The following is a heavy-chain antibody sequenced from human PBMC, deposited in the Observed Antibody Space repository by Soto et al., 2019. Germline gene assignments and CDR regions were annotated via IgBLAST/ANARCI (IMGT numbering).Heavy chain of an antibody. CDR2: IYHSGTT. J-gene: IGHJ5*02. CDR1: GGSLSSFY. Sequence: PSETLSLTCTVSGGSLSSFYWGWIRRRPGKGLEWIGYIYHSGTTKYNSSLKSRVTMSVDSSKNEFSLKLTSVTAADTAVYDCARVNKEELVTVPAAYYYPWAHGTLVTVSS. V-gene: IGHV4-59*01. D-gene: IGHD3-10*01. CDR3: ARVNKEELVTVPAAYYYP.